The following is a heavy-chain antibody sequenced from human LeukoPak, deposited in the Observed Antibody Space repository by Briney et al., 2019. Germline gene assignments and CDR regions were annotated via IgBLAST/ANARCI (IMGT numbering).Heavy chain of an antibody. CDR2: ISRSGSTI. Sequence: GGSLRLSCAASGFGFSDYYISWIPQAPGKGLEWVSYISRSGSTIHYADSVKGRFTISRDNAKNSLYLQMNSLRAEDTAVYYCAGEGDGDFAINMWGQGTTVIVSS. J-gene: IGHJ3*02. V-gene: IGHV3-11*01. CDR1: GFGFSDYY. CDR3: AGEGDGDFAINM. D-gene: IGHD4-17*01.